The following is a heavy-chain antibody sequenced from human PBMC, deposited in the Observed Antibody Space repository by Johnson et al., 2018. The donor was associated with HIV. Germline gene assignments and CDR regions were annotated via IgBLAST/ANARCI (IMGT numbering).Heavy chain of an antibody. J-gene: IGHJ3*02. D-gene: IGHD6-13*01. V-gene: IGHV3-7*03. CDR1: GFTFGRYW. Sequence: VLLVESGGGLVQPGGSLRLSCAASGFTFGRYWMSWVRQAPGKGLELVANIKQDGREKYHVDSVKGRLTISRDNAKNSLYPQMNSLRAEDTALYYCANSISSSADDAFDIWGQGTMVTVSS. CDR2: IKQDGREK. CDR3: ANSISSSADDAFDI.